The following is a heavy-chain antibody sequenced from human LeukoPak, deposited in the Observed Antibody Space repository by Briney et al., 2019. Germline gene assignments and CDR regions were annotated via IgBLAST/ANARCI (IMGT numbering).Heavy chain of an antibody. V-gene: IGHV3-53*01. J-gene: IGHJ4*02. Sequence: GGSLRLSCAASGFTVSSNYMSWVRQAPEKGLEWVSVIYAGGNTYYADSVKGRFTISRDNSKNTLYLQMNSLRAEDTAVYYCARERLDYYDSSWFDYWGQGTLVTVSS. CDR3: ARERLDYYDSSWFDY. CDR2: IYAGGNT. CDR1: GFTVSSNY. D-gene: IGHD3-22*01.